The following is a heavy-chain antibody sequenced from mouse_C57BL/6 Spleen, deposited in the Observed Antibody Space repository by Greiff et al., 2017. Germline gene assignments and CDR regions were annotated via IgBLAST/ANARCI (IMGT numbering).Heavy chain of an antibody. CDR1: GFTFSSYA. Sequence: EVKLMESGGGLVKPGGSLKLSCAASGFTFSSYAMSWVRQTPEKRLEWVATISDGGSYTYYPDNVKGRFTISRDNAKNNLYLQMSHLKSEDTAMYYCATGPYFGYWGQGTTLTVAS. V-gene: IGHV5-4*03. J-gene: IGHJ2*01. D-gene: IGHD4-1*01. CDR3: ATGPYFGY. CDR2: ISDGGSYT.